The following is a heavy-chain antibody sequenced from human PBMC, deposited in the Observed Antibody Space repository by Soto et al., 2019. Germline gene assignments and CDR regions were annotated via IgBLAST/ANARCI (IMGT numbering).Heavy chain of an antibody. V-gene: IGHV3-23*01. J-gene: IGHJ6*02. CDR2: IGGTGQYT. Sequence: EVQLLETGGGLVQPGGSLRLSGKAPGFIFQNFFINWVRQAPGKGLEWVSIIGGTGQYTFYADSVRGRFTFSRDNSENTVYLEMNSLRAEDTAIYFCAKVGTSHIYGIDVWGPGTTVIVSS. D-gene: IGHD2-2*01. CDR3: AKVGTSHIYGIDV. CDR1: GFIFQNFF.